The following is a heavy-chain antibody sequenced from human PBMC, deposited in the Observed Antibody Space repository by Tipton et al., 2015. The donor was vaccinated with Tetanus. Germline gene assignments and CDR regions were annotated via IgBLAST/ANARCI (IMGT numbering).Heavy chain of an antibody. CDR2: IYRSGSA. V-gene: IGHV4-38-2*01. CDR1: GYSISSGYY. J-gene: IGHJ4*02. CDR3: ARVPPLATVYFDY. Sequence: TLSLTCVVSGYSISSGYYWGWIRQPPGKGPEWIAGIYRSGSASYNPSLKSRVTISVDTPKTQFSLNLSSLTAADTAVYYCARVPPLATVYFDYWGQGTLVTVSS. D-gene: IGHD5-24*01.